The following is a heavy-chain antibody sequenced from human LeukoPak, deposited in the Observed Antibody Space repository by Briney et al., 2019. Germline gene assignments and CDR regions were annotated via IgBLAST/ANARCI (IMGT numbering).Heavy chain of an antibody. J-gene: IGHJ5*02. V-gene: IGHV3-48*03. CDR2: ISSSGSTI. CDR1: GFTFSSYE. CDR3: AREVHYYDSSGYFSNWFDP. Sequence: GGSLRLSCAASGFTFSSYEMNWVRQAPGKGLEWVSYISSSGSTIYYADSVKGRFTISRDNAKNSLYLQMNSLRAEDTAVYYCAREVHYYDSSGYFSNWFDPWGQGTLVTVSS. D-gene: IGHD3-22*01.